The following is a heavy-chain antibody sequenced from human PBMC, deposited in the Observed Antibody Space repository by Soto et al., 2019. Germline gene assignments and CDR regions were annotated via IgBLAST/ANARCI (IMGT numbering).Heavy chain of an antibody. D-gene: IGHD5-18*01. V-gene: IGHV4-30-2*01. Sequence: TLSLTCAVSGGSISSGGYSWSWIRQPPGKGLEWIGYIYHSGSTYYNPSLKSRVTISVDRSKNQFSLKLSSVTAADTAVYYCARGGGYSSAIDYWGQGTLVTVSS. CDR3: ARGGGYSSAIDY. CDR2: IYHSGST. J-gene: IGHJ4*02. CDR1: GGSISSGGYS.